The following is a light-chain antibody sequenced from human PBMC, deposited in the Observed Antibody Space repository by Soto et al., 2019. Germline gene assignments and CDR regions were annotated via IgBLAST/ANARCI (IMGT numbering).Light chain of an antibody. V-gene: IGLV1-44*01. Sequence: QPVLTQPPSASGTPGQRGTISCSGTTSNIGSNTVNWYQQLPGTAPKLLIYYNNQRPSGVPDRLSGSKSGTSASLAISGLQSEDEALYYCAAWDDSLEGMVFGGGTKLTVL. CDR1: TSNIGSNT. J-gene: IGLJ3*02. CDR2: YNN. CDR3: AAWDDSLEGMV.